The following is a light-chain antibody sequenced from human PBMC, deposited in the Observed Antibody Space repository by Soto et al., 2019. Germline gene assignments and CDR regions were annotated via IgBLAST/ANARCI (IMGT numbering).Light chain of an antibody. J-gene: IGLJ1*01. CDR1: SSDVGGYNY. Sequence: QSALTQPASVSGSPGQSITISCTGTSSDVGGYNYVSWYQQHPVKAPKLMIYDATNRPSGVSDRFSGSRSGNTASLTISGLQAEDEADYYCSSYTSSSTPYVFGTGTKVTV. CDR2: DAT. CDR3: SSYTSSSTPYV. V-gene: IGLV2-14*01.